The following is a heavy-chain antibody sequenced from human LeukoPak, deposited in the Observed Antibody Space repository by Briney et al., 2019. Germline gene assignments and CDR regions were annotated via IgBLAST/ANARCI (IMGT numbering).Heavy chain of an antibody. Sequence: APVKVSCKASGYTFTGYYMHWVRQAPGQGLEWMGWINPNSGGTNYAQKFQGRVTMTRDTSISTAYMELSRLRSDDTAVYYCARESPAASEFDYWGQGTLVTVSS. D-gene: IGHD2-2*01. V-gene: IGHV1-2*02. CDR1: GYTFTGYY. CDR3: ARESPAASEFDY. CDR2: INPNSGGT. J-gene: IGHJ4*02.